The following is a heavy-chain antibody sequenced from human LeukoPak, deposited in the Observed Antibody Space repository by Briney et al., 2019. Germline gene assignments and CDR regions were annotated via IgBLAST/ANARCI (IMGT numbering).Heavy chain of an antibody. Sequence: GGSLRLSCTTSGFTFPGFGVSWVRQAPGKGLEWVGLITSRPYGGRTRYAASGTGRFTISRDDSKRVAYLHMNSLETKDTAVYYCTRTYCGGDCYFDYWGQGILVTVSA. CDR2: ITSRPYGGRT. D-gene: IGHD2-21*02. V-gene: IGHV3-49*04. CDR1: GFTFPGFG. CDR3: TRTYCGGDCYFDY. J-gene: IGHJ4*01.